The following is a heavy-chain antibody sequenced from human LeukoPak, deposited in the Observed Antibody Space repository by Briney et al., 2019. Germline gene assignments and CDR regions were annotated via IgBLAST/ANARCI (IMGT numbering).Heavy chain of an antibody. D-gene: IGHD3-3*01. CDR1: GGSFSGYY. Sequence: PSETLSLTCAVYGGSFSGYYWNWIRQPPGKGLEWIGEINHSGSTNYNPSLKSRVTISQDTSKKQFSLKLNSVTAADTAVYYCAGDQLEIPLDYWGQGTLVTISS. CDR3: AGDQLEIPLDY. V-gene: IGHV4-34*01. CDR2: INHSGST. J-gene: IGHJ4*02.